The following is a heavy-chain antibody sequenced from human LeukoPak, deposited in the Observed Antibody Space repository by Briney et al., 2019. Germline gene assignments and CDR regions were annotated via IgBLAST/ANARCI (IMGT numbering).Heavy chain of an antibody. Sequence: ASVKVSCKASGYIFTSYAIHWVRQAPGQRHEWMGWINAGNGNTKYSQKFQGRVTITRDTSASTAYMELSSLRSDDTAVYYCARDLNIVVVPALPNFDYWGQGTLVTVSS. CDR2: INAGNGNT. D-gene: IGHD2-2*01. V-gene: IGHV1-3*01. CDR1: GYIFTSYA. CDR3: ARDLNIVVVPALPNFDY. J-gene: IGHJ4*02.